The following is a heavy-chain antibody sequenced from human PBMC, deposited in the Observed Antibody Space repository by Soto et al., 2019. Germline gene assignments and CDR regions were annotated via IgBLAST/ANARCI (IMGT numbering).Heavy chain of an antibody. CDR2: ISYDGGNK. Sequence: PGGALRLSCAASGFTFSSYGMHWVRQAPGKGLEWVAVISYDGGNKYYADSVKGRFTISRDNSKNTLYLQMNSLRAEDTAVYYCAKATRYCSSTSCYTRDYYYGMDVWGQGTTVTVSS. CDR1: GFTFSSYG. D-gene: IGHD2-2*02. J-gene: IGHJ6*02. V-gene: IGHV3-30*18. CDR3: AKATRYCSSTSCYTRDYYYGMDV.